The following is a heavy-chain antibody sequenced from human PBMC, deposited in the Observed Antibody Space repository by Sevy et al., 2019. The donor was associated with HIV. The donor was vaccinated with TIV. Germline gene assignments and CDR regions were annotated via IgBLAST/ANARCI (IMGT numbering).Heavy chain of an antibody. J-gene: IGHJ4*02. CDR2: INSGGGST. V-gene: IGHV3-23*01. D-gene: IGHD3-22*01. Sequence: GGSLRLSCAASGFTFTEFVMSWVRQSPGKGLEWVSTINSGGGSTYYADSVKGRFTISRDNSQNTLDLQMNSLRAEDTAVYYCARDVVGGYYDSSGYSDHWGQGTLVTVSS. CDR1: GFTFTEFV. CDR3: ARDVVGGYYDSSGYSDH.